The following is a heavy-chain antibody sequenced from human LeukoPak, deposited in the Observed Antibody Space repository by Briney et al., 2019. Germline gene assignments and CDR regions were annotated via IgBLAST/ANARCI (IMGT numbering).Heavy chain of an antibody. CDR1: GFTFSSYA. D-gene: IGHD6-13*01. CDR2: ISGSGAST. CDR3: AKDRIAPISYYMDV. Sequence: GGSLRFSCAASGFTFSSYAMSWLPQAPGQGLKAFSAISGSGASTYYADYVKGRFTISRDNSTNSLYLQMHSLRAEDTAVYYCAKDRIAPISYYMDVWGKGTTVTVSS. V-gene: IGHV3-23*01. J-gene: IGHJ6*03.